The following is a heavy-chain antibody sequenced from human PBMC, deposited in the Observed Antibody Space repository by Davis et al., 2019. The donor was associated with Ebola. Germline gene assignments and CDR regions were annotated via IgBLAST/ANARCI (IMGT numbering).Heavy chain of an antibody. D-gene: IGHD1-26*01. V-gene: IGHV1-24*01. Sequence: AASVKVSCKVSGYTLTELSMHWVRQAPGKGLEWMGGFDPEDGETIYAQKFQGRVTMTRDTSISTAYMELSGLGSDDTAVYYCARSIQVLGATGPGYWGQGTRVTVSS. CDR3: ARSIQVLGATGPGY. J-gene: IGHJ4*02. CDR2: FDPEDGET. CDR1: GYTLTELS.